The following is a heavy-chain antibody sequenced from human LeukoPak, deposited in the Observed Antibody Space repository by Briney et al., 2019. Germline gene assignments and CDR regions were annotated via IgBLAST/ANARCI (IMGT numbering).Heavy chain of an antibody. V-gene: IGHV4-4*07. CDR1: AGSMSNFY. CDR2: IYPSGNT. D-gene: IGHD1-26*01. J-gene: IGHJ5*02. Sequence: SETVSLTCTVSAGSMSNFYWHWIRQPARKGLEWIGRIYPSGNTDYNPSLRSRVNISVDKSKNQFTLDLRSVTAADTAVYFCATVRMLGSSNWFDPWGQGPLITVSS. CDR3: ATVRMLGSSNWFDP.